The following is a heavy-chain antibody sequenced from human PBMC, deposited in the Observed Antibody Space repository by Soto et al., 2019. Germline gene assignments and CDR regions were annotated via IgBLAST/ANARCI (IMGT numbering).Heavy chain of an antibody. CDR1: GFMFSSYA. V-gene: IGHV3-30-3*01. J-gene: IGHJ4*02. Sequence: QVQLVESGGGVVQPGRSLRLSCAASGFMFSSYAMHWVRQAPGKGLEWVAVQTYDGSNKYYADSVKGRFTISRDNSKKTPYLQMNSLRAEDTAVYFCARAGGLLVDYWGQGTLVTVSS. CDR2: QTYDGSNK. CDR3: ARAGGLLVDY. D-gene: IGHD1-26*01.